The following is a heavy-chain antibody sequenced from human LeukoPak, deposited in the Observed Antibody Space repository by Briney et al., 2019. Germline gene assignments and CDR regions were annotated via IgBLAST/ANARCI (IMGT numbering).Heavy chain of an antibody. CDR3: ARGRSVRSSYVHYCYYGMDV. V-gene: IGHV4-34*01. CDR2: INHSGST. J-gene: IGHJ6*04. CDR1: GGSFSGYY. D-gene: IGHD5-18*01. Sequence: SETLSLTCAVYGGSFSGYYWSWIRQPPGKGLEWIGEINHSGSTNYNPSLKSRVTISVDTSKNQFSLKLSSVTAADTAVYYCARGRSVRSSYVHYCYYGMDVWGKGTTVTVSS.